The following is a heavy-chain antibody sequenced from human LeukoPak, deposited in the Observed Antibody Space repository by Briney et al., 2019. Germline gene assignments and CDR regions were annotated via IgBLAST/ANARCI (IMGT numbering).Heavy chain of an antibody. Sequence: ASVKVSCKASGYTFTSYGISWVRQAPGQGLEWMGWISAYNGNTNYAQKLQGRVTMTTDTSTSTAYMELRSLRSDDTAVYYCARDRAYHYGSGPPPVYWGQGTLVTVSS. CDR1: GYTFTSYG. J-gene: IGHJ4*02. V-gene: IGHV1-18*01. D-gene: IGHD3-10*01. CDR2: ISAYNGNT. CDR3: ARDRAYHYGSGPPPVY.